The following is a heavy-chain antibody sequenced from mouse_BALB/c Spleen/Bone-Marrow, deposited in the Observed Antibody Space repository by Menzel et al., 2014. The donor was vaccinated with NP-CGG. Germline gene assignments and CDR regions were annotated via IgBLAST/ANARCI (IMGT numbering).Heavy chain of an antibody. CDR2: INPSTGYT. CDR1: GYTLTSYW. V-gene: IGHV1-7*01. D-gene: IGHD2-4*01. J-gene: IGHJ3*01. Sequence: VQLQQSGAELAKPGASVKMSCKASGYTLTSYWMHWVKQRPGQGLEWIGYINPSTGYTEYNQKFKDKATLTADKSSSTAYMQLSSLTSEDSAVYYCARLGDYDAFACWGQGTLVTVSA. CDR3: ARLGDYDAFAC.